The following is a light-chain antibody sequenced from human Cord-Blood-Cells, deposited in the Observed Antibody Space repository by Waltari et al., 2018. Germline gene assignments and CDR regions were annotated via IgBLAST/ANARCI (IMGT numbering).Light chain of an antibody. Sequence: DIQMTQSPSSLSASVGDRVPITCQASQDISNYLNWYQQKPGKAPKLLIYDASNLETGVPSRFSGSGSGTDFTFTISSLQPEDIATYYCQQYDNHPPITFGQGTRLEIK. CDR2: DAS. CDR1: QDISNY. J-gene: IGKJ5*01. CDR3: QQYDNHPPIT. V-gene: IGKV1-33*01.